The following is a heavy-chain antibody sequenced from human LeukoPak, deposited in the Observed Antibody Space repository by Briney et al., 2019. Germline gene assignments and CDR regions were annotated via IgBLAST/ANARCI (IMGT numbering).Heavy chain of an antibody. J-gene: IGHJ3*02. Sequence: GGSLRLSCAASGFTVSSNYMSWVRQPPGKGLEWVSVISGSGVSTYYADSVKGRFTISRDYSKNTLYLQMNSLRAEDTAVYYCAKDLTYGDYAGGDALDIWGQGTMVTVSS. D-gene: IGHD4-17*01. CDR2: ISGSGVST. CDR3: AKDLTYGDYAGGDALDI. CDR1: GFTVSSNY. V-gene: IGHV3-23*01.